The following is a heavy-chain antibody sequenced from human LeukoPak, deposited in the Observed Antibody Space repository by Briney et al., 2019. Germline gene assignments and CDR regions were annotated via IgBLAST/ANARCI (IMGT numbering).Heavy chain of an antibody. CDR1: GFTFSSYA. J-gene: IGHJ4*02. V-gene: IGHV3-30-3*02. CDR2: ISYDGSNK. CDR3: AKRRVTSAWYEVDY. D-gene: IGHD6-19*01. Sequence: GRSLRLSCAAPGFTFSSYAMHWVRQAPGKGLEWVALISYDGSNKYFADSVKGRFTISRDDSKNTLYLQMNSLRSEDTAVYYCAKRRVTSAWYEVDYWGQGTLVTVSA.